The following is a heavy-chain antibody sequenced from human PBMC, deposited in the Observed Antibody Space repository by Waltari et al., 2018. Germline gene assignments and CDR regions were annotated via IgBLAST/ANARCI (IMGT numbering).Heavy chain of an antibody. J-gene: IGHJ4*02. V-gene: IGHV3-7*03. Sequence: LQLQESGPGLVKPSETLSLTCTVSGGSISSSSYYWGWIRQAPGKGLEWVANIKQDGSEKYYVDAVKGRFTISRDNAKNTLYLQMNSLRAEDTAVYYCAKYHEGIPGGFDYWGQGTLVTVSS. CDR1: GGSISSSSYY. CDR3: AKYHEGIPGGFDY. D-gene: IGHD2-2*01. CDR2: IKQDGSEK.